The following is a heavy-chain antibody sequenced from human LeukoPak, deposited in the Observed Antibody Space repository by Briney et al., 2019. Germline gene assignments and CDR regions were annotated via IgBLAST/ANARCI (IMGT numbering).Heavy chain of an antibody. J-gene: IGHJ4*02. Sequence: SETLSLTCTVSGGSISSSSYYWGWIRQPPGKGLEWIGSIYYSGSTYYNPSLKSRVTISVDTSKNQFSLKLSSVTAADTAVYYCASAGRYCSGGSCYGGEYYFDYWGQGTLVTVSS. CDR3: ASAGRYCSGGSCYGGEYYFDY. CDR1: GGSISSSSYY. V-gene: IGHV4-39*01. CDR2: IYYSGST. D-gene: IGHD2-15*01.